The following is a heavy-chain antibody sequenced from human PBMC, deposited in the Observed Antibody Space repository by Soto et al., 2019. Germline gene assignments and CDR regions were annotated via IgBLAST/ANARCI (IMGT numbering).Heavy chain of an antibody. CDR2: IFSNDEK. D-gene: IGHD3-10*01. V-gene: IGHV2-26*01. CDR3: VRIFSHYYEPGSYCFAP. CDR1: GFSLSNTRVG. J-gene: IGHJ5*02. Sequence: QVTLKESGPVLVKPTETLTLTCTVSGFSLSNTRVGVSWIRQPPGKALEWLAHIFSNDEKSYNTSLRSRLTISKDTSKSQVVLTLTNRDPVDTATYPCVRIFSHYYEPGSYCFAPWGQGILVTVSS.